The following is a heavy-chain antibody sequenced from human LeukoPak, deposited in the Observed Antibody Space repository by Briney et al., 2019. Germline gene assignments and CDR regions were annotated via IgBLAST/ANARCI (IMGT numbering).Heavy chain of an antibody. CDR3: ARDGGTARGVISE. CDR1: GYTFTGYY. Sequence: ASVKVSCTASGYTFTGYYMHWVRQAPGQGLEWMGWINPNSGGTNYAQKFQGRVTMTRDTSISTAYMEMSSLISDDTAVYYCARDGGTARGVISEWGQGTLVTVSS. CDR2: INPNSGGT. J-gene: IGHJ4*02. V-gene: IGHV1-2*02. D-gene: IGHD3-10*01.